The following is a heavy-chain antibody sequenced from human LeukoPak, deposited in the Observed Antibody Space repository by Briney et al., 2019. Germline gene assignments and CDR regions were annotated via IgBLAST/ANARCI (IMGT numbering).Heavy chain of an antibody. D-gene: IGHD2-15*01. CDR3: AAGRGYCSGGSCYGDDSFDI. CDR2: INPNSGGT. Sequence: ASVKVSCKASGYTFTGYYMHWVRQAPGQGLEWMGWINPNSGGTSYAQNFQGRVTMTRDTSISTAYMELSRLRADDTAVYYCAAGRGYCSGGSCYGDDSFDIWGQGTMVTVSS. CDR1: GYTFTGYY. J-gene: IGHJ3*02. V-gene: IGHV1-2*02.